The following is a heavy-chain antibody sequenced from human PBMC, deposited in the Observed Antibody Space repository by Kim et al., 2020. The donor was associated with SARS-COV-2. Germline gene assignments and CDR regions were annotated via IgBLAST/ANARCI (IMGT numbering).Heavy chain of an antibody. CDR3: ARDSSPFSPYYYDSSAPSRPFDY. J-gene: IGHJ4*02. D-gene: IGHD3-22*01. Sequence: SETLSLTCTVSGGSISSSSYYWGWIRQPPGKGLEWIGSIYYSGSTYYNPSLKSRVTISVDTSKNQFSLKLSSVTAADTAVYYCARDSSPFSPYYYDSSAPSRPFDYWGQGTLVTVSS. CDR1: GGSISSSSYY. CDR2: IYYSGST. V-gene: IGHV4-39*07.